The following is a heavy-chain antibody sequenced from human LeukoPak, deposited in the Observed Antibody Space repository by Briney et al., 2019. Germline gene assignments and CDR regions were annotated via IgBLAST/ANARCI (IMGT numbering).Heavy chain of an antibody. CDR1: GFTFSSYG. CDR3: AKGTYYDILTGYSPFDY. V-gene: IGHV3-23*01. D-gene: IGHD3-9*01. Sequence: GGSLRLSCAASGFTFSSYGMSWVRRAPGKGLEWVSAISGSGGSTYYADSVKGRFTISRDNSKNTLYLQMNSLRAEDTAVYYCAKGTYYDILTGYSPFDYWGQGTLVTVSS. J-gene: IGHJ4*02. CDR2: ISGSGGST.